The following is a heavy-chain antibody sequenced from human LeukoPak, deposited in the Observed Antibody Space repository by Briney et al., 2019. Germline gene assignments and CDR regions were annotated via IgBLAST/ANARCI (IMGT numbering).Heavy chain of an antibody. Sequence: PSETLSLTCTVSGGSISSYYWSWIRQPPGKGLEWIGFIYYTGSTHYNTFLKSRVTVSIDTSKNQLSLKLSAVTAADTAVHYCARHYIQPPHYFDYWGQGTLVTVSS. CDR3: ARHYIQPPHYFDY. V-gene: IGHV4-59*08. CDR1: GGSISSYY. CDR2: IYYTGST. D-gene: IGHD2-2*01. J-gene: IGHJ4*02.